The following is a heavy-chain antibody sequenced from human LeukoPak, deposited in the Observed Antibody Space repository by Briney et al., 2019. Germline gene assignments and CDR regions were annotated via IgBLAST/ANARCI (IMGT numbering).Heavy chain of an antibody. CDR1: GFTFSSYA. CDR2: INHSGST. V-gene: IGHV4-34*01. Sequence: PGGSLRLSCAASGFTFSSYAMSWVRQAPGKGLEWIGEINHSGSTNYNPSLKSRVTISVDTSKNQFSLKLSSVTAADTAVYYCARGIAARPRGMDVWGKGTTVTVSS. J-gene: IGHJ6*04. CDR3: ARGIAARPRGMDV. D-gene: IGHD6-13*01.